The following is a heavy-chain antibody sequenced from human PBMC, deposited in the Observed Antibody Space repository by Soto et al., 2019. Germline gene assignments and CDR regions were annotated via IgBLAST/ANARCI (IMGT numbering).Heavy chain of an antibody. J-gene: IGHJ6*02. CDR1: GFTFSSYS. D-gene: IGHD3-3*01. CDR3: AREYYDFWSGYFDYYYGMDV. CDR2: ISSSSSYI. Sequence: GGSLRLSCAASGFTFSSYSMNWVRQAPGKGLEWVSSISSSSSYIYYADSVKGRFTISRDNAKNSLYLQMNSLRAEDTAVYYCAREYYDFWSGYFDYYYGMDVWGQGTTVTVSS. V-gene: IGHV3-21*04.